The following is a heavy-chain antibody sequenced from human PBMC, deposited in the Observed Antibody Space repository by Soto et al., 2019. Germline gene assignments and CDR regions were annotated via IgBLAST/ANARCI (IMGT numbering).Heavy chain of an antibody. V-gene: IGHV3-30*18. CDR3: AKGVVAATPNWVDP. D-gene: IGHD2-15*01. Sequence: QVQLVESGGGVVQPGTSLRLSCAASGFTFSTYGMHWVRQAPGKGLEWVALISFDGSDEYYADSVKGRFTVSRDNSKNTLYLQMNSLRTEDTAVYHCAKGVVAATPNWVDPWGQGTLVTVSS. J-gene: IGHJ5*02. CDR1: GFTFSTYG. CDR2: ISFDGSDE.